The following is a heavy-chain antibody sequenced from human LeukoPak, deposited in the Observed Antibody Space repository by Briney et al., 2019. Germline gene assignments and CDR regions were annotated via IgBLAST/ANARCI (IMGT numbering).Heavy chain of an antibody. CDR3: ARDRWYALDL. CDR1: GYTFIING. V-gene: IGHV1-18*01. D-gene: IGHD6-13*01. CDR2: VSANGGNT. Sequence: ASVNVSCQASGYTFIINGISWVRQAPGRRLQCLGGVSANGGNTIYAERFRGRFSLARNRSGGTAYMDWTSLRYDESAFYYAARDRWYALDLRGQGNLLPVPS. J-gene: IGHJ5*02.